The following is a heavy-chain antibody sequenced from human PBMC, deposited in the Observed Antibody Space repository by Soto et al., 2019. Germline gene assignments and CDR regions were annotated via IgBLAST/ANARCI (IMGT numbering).Heavy chain of an antibody. V-gene: IGHV6-1*01. CDR3: ARDRYSGPNYVDF. D-gene: IGHD1-20*01. CDR1: GDGVSSNSAA. J-gene: IGHJ4*02. Sequence: SQTLSLTCAISGDGVSSNSAAWNWTRQSPSRGLEWLGATYYKSKWYNDYALSVKGRITINPDTSKNHFSLQLNSVTPEDTAVYYCARDRYSGPNYVDFWGQGTLVTVS. CDR2: TYYKSKWYN.